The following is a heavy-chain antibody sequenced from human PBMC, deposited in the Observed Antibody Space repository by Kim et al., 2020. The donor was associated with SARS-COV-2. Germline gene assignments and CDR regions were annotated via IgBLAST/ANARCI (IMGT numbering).Heavy chain of an antibody. V-gene: IGHV4-34*01. CDR3: ARGVPGY. CDR2: INDSGST. Sequence: SETLSLTCAVYGGSFSGYQWSWIRQSPGKGLEWIGQINDSGSTNYNPSLKSRVTISVDTSKNQFSLKLTSVTAADTAVYYCARGVPGYWGPGTLVNVAP. J-gene: IGHJ4*02. CDR1: GGSFSGYQ.